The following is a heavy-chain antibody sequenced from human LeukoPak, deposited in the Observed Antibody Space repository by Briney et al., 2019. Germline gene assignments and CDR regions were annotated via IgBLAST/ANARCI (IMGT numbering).Heavy chain of an antibody. CDR2: INHSGST. D-gene: IGHD5-18*01. V-gene: IGHV4-34*01. CDR1: GGSFSGYY. CDR3: ARVRYSYGSDY. J-gene: IGHJ4*02. Sequence: KPSETLSLTCAVYGGSFSGYYWSWIRQPPGKGLEWIGEINHSGSTNYNPSLKSRVTISVDTSKNQFSLKLSSVTAADTAVYYCARVRYSYGSDYWGQGTLVTASS.